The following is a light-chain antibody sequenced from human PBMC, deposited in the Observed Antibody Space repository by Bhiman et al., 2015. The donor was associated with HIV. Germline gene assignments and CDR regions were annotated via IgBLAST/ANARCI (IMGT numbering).Light chain of an antibody. CDR3: AAWDEVLGGLWM. Sequence: QSALTQPRSVSGSPGQSVTISCTGSSSDVGGSDYVSWYQHHPGKAPKLMIYDVSTRPSGVPDRFSGSKSGNTASLTISGLHAEDEADYYCAAWDEVLGGLWMFGGGTKVTVL. V-gene: IGLV2-11*01. CDR2: DVS. J-gene: IGLJ3*02. CDR1: SSDVGGSDY.